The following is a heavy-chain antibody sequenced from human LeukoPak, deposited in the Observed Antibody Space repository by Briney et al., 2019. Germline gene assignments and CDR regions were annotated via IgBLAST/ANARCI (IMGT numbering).Heavy chain of an antibody. Sequence: GGSLRLSCAASGFSFSSYAMHWVRQAPGKGLERVAVISYDGSNKYYAVSVKGRFTISRDNSKNMLYLQISSLRAEDTAVYYCAKDHARYYYTSERYFDYWGQGTLVTVSS. V-gene: IGHV3-30*18. D-gene: IGHD3-10*01. CDR1: GFSFSSYA. J-gene: IGHJ4*02. CDR3: AKDHARYYYTSERYFDY. CDR2: ISYDGSNK.